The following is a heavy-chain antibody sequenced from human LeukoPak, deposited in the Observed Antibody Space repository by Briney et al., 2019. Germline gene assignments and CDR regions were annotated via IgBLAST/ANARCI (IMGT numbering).Heavy chain of an antibody. D-gene: IGHD2-2*01. J-gene: IGHJ4*02. Sequence: SGGSLRLSCAASRFTFSSYGMHWVRQAPGKGLEWVASISDRGTYIYYADSVKGRFTISRDNAKNSLYLQMNSLRAEDTAVYYCANHLACGSTSCPPFDSWGQGTLVTVSS. V-gene: IGHV3-21*01. CDR1: RFTFSSYG. CDR2: ISDRGTYI. CDR3: ANHLACGSTSCPPFDS.